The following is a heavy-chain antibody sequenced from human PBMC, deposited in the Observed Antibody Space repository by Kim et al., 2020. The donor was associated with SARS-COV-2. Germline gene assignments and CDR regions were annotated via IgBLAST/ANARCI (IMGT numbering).Heavy chain of an antibody. CDR3: ARDEGMMVTWGGPVGYGTDV. Sequence: VVQAGRSLRLSCVGSEFTFRGYGMHWVRQAPGKGLEWVAVIWFDGSKKYYADSVKGRFTVSRDNSKNTVYLQMNSLRGDDTAVYYCARDEGMMVTWGGPVGYGTDVWGQGTSVIVSS. CDR1: EFTFRGYG. D-gene: IGHD3-16*01. J-gene: IGHJ6*02. V-gene: IGHV3-33*08. CDR2: IWFDGSKK.